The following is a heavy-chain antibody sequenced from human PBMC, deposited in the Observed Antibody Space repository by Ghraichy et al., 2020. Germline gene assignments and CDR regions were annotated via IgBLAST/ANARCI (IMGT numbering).Heavy chain of an antibody. Sequence: GESLNISCAASGFPFSTFAMHWVRQAPGKGLEWVAVISHDGGNKYYGDSVKGRFTISRDNSKNTLYLQMFSLTTEDTASYYCARDLFGREYSNTSPLDSWGQGTQVSVSS. J-gene: IGHJ5*01. CDR1: GFPFSTFA. CDR3: ARDLFGREYSNTSPLDS. V-gene: IGHV3-30-3*01. D-gene: IGHD6-6*01. CDR2: ISHDGGNK.